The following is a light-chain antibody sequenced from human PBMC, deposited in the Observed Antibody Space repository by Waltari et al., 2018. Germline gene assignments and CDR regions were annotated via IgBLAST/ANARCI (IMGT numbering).Light chain of an antibody. CDR3: QQYYSPLYT. CDR1: QSVLYSHDHKNY. Sequence: DFVMTQSPASLSVSLGERATINCRSTQSVLYSHDHKNYLALCQHKPGHPPKLLISWASLRQSGVPDRFSGSGSERDFSLTISYVQAEDVAVYYCQQYYSPLYTFGQGTKLEIK. V-gene: IGKV4-1*01. CDR2: WAS. J-gene: IGKJ2*01.